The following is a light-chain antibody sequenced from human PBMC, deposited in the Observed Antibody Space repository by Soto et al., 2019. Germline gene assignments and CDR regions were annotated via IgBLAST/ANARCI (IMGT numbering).Light chain of an antibody. CDR1: SSDIGAHNL. V-gene: IGLV2-14*03. J-gene: IGLJ1*01. CDR2: EVI. CDR3: TSYTTSNTFV. Sequence: QSVLTQPASVSGSPGQAITVSCSGTSSDIGAHNLVSWYQQHPGKAPKLIIYEVINRPSGVSDRFSGSKSGNTASLTISGLQSQEEADYYCTSYTTSNTFVFGSGTKVTVL.